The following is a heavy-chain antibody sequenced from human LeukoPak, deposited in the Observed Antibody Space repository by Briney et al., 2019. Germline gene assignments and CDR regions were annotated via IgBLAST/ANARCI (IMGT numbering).Heavy chain of an antibody. CDR3: ARGLSGIAVAGVFDY. D-gene: IGHD6-19*01. J-gene: IGHJ4*02. Sequence: SETLSLTCTVSGGSISSYYWSWIRQPPGKGLEWIGYIYYSGSTNYNPSLKSRVTISVDTSNNQFSLKLSSVTAADTAVYYCARGLSGIAVAGVFDYWGQGTLVTVSS. V-gene: IGHV4-59*01. CDR1: GGSISSYY. CDR2: IYYSGST.